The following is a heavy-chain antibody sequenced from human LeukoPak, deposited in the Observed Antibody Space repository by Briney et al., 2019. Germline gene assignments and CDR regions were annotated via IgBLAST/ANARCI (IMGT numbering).Heavy chain of an antibody. V-gene: IGHV3-74*01. CDR2: INSDASII. CDR3: ARSLFGRTDY. D-gene: IGHD3-16*01. J-gene: IGHJ4*02. CDR1: GFTFSSSW. Sequence: GGSLRLSGAVSGFTFSSSWMHWVRQAPGKGLVWVSRINSDASIINYADSVKGRFTISRDNARNTLYLQMNSLRAEDTAVYYCARSLFGRTDYWGQGTLVTVSS.